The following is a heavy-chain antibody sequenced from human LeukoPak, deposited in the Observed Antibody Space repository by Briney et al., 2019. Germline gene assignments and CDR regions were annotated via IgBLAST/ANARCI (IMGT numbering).Heavy chain of an antibody. Sequence: PSETLSLTCTVSGGSLSIYYWSWIRQPPGKGLEWVGFFYYGGNTYYNSSLKSRVTISVDMSKSQFSLKLSSVTAADTAVYYCARVVGSNWFDPWGQGTLVTVS. J-gene: IGHJ5*02. CDR1: GGSLSIYY. CDR3: ARVVGSNWFDP. D-gene: IGHD2-15*01. CDR2: FYYGGNT. V-gene: IGHV4-59*01.